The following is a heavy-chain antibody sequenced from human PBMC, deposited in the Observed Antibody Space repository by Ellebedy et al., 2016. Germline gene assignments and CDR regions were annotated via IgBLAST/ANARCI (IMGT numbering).Heavy chain of an antibody. CDR2: IKQDGSEK. CDR3: AKDYSNYVDYYYGMDV. D-gene: IGHD4-11*01. Sequence: GGSLRLXXAASGFTFSSYWMSWVRQAPGKGLEWVANIKQDGSEKYYVDSVRGRFTISRDNAKNSLYLQMNSLRAEDTAVYYCAKDYSNYVDYYYGMDVWGQGTTVTVSS. CDR1: GFTFSSYW. J-gene: IGHJ6*02. V-gene: IGHV3-7*03.